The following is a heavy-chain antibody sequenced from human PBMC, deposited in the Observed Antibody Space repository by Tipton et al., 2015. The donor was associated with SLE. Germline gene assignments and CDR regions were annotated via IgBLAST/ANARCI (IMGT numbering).Heavy chain of an antibody. Sequence: TLSLTCTVSGGSINNSYYYWAWIRQPPGKGLEWIGYIYYSGSTNYNPSLKSRITISLDTSKNQFSLKLSSVTAADTAVYYCASSSRRADHWGQGTLVTVSS. D-gene: IGHD3-10*01. J-gene: IGHJ4*02. CDR1: GGSINNSYYY. CDR2: IYYSGST. V-gene: IGHV4-61*05. CDR3: ASSSRRADH.